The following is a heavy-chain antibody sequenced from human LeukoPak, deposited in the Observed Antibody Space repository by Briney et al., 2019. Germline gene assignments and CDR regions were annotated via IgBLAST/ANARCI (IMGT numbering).Heavy chain of an antibody. D-gene: IGHD3-10*01. CDR3: ARDPRLLWFGEYLYYYYYYMDV. V-gene: IGHV3-48*01. CDR1: GFTFSSYS. J-gene: IGHJ6*03. Sequence: GGSLRLSCAASGFTFSSYSMNWVRQAPGKGLEWVSYISSSSSTIYYAASVKGRFTISRDNAKNSLYLQMTSPRAEDTAVYCCARDPRLLWFGEYLYYYYYYMDVWGKGTTVTVSS. CDR2: ISSSSSTI.